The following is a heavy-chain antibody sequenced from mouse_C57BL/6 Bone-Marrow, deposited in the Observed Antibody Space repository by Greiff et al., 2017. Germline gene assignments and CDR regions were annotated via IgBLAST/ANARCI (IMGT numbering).Heavy chain of an antibody. J-gene: IGHJ3*01. Sequence: VQLQQSGAELVRPGASVTLSCKASGYTFTSYGISWVKQRTGQGLEWIGEIYPRSGNTYYNEKLKGKATLTADKSSSTAYMELRSLTSEDSAVYFCARGFYGYDWFAYWGQGTLVTVSA. CDR1: GYTFTSYG. CDR3: ARGFYGYDWFAY. D-gene: IGHD2-2*01. V-gene: IGHV1-81*01. CDR2: IYPRSGNT.